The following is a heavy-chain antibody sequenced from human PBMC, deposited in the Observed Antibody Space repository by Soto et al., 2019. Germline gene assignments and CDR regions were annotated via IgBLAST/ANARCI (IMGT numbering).Heavy chain of an antibody. Sequence: QVQLVQSGAEEKKTGASVKVSCKASGYTFTSYAMHWVRQAPGQRLEWMGWINAGNGNTKYSQKFQGRVTITRDTSASTAYMDLSSLRSEDTAVYYCARGGPPIDYWGQGTLVTVSS. V-gene: IGHV1-3*05. J-gene: IGHJ4*02. CDR2: INAGNGNT. D-gene: IGHD3-10*01. CDR1: GYTFTSYA. CDR3: ARGGPPIDY.